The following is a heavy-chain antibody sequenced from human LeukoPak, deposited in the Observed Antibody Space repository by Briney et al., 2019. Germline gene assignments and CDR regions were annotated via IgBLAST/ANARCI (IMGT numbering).Heavy chain of an antibody. CDR2: IYYSGST. CDR1: GGSISSYC. Sequence: SETLSLTCNVSGGSISSYCWSWIRQAPGKGLEWMGYIYYSGSTNYNPSLKSRVTISVDTSKNQVSLKLSSVTAADTAVYYCARHSPGGARKAFDIWGQGTMVTVSS. D-gene: IGHD3-16*01. J-gene: IGHJ3*02. CDR3: ARHSPGGARKAFDI. V-gene: IGHV4-59*08.